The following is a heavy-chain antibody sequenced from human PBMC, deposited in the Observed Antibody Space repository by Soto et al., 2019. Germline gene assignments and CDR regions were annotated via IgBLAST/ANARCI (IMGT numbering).Heavy chain of an antibody. Sequence: QVHLVQSGAEVKKPGSSVKVSCKAAGGTFSTYTLIWVRQAPGQGLEWMGRIIPMLTVTNSAQKFQGRVTLTADKSTNAAFMELTSLRSDDTAVYYCSIGSWSAETFDVWGQGTMVPVSS. CDR3: SIGSWSAETFDV. CDR1: GGTFSTYT. CDR2: IIPMLTVT. D-gene: IGHD2-2*01. V-gene: IGHV1-69*02. J-gene: IGHJ3*01.